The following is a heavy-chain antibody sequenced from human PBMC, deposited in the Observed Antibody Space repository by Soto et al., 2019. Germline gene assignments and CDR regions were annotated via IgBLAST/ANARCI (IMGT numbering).Heavy chain of an antibody. CDR2: IHYSGIS. Sequence: SETLSLTCSFSGDSVTSHYLTWIRQSPEKGLEWIGYIHYSGISHYNPSLKSRVTISVDTSKNQFSLKLSSVTAADTAVYYCARGGAAAGTWDYYYGMDVWGQGTTVTVSS. D-gene: IGHD6-13*01. CDR1: GDSVTSHY. J-gene: IGHJ6*02. V-gene: IGHV4-59*02. CDR3: ARGGAAAGTWDYYYGMDV.